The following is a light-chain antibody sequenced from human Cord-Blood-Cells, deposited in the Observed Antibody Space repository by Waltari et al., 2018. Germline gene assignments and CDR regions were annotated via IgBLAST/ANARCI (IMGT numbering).Light chain of an antibody. Sequence: QSAPTPPSPGAGSPWQSITNPLTGTSHGVGGYNPVPWYQQDPGKAPKPMVCEGSKRPSGVSNRFSGSKSGNTASLTISGLQAEDEADYYCCSYAGSSNVFGTGTKVTVL. J-gene: IGLJ1*01. CDR3: CSYAGSSNV. CDR2: EGS. V-gene: IGLV2-23*03. CDR1: SHGVGGYNP.